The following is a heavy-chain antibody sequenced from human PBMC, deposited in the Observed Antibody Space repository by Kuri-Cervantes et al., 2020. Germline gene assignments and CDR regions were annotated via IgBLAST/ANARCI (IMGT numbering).Heavy chain of an antibody. V-gene: IGHV1-69*05. CDR2: IIPIFGTA. D-gene: IGHD3-16*01. Sequence: SVKVSCKASGYTFTSYYMHWLRQAPGQGLEWMGGIIPIFGTANYAQKFQGRVTITTDESTSTAYMELSSLRSEDTAVYYCARATSGGPPYYYYMDVWGKGTTVTVSS. J-gene: IGHJ6*03. CDR3: ARATSGGPPYYYYMDV. CDR1: GYTFTSYY.